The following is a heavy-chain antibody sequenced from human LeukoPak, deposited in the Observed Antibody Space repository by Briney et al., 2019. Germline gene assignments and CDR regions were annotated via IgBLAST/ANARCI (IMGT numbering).Heavy chain of an antibody. V-gene: IGHV3-30*02. D-gene: IGHD3-10*01. J-gene: IGHJ4*02. CDR1: GLTFSSYG. Sequence: GGSLRLSCAASGLTFSSYGMHWVRQAPGKGLEWVAFIRYDGSNKYYADSVKGRFTISRDNSKNTLYLQMNSLRAEDTAVYYCARTDNYGSGSYYLYWGQGTLVTVSS. CDR2: IRYDGSNK. CDR3: ARTDNYGSGSYYLY.